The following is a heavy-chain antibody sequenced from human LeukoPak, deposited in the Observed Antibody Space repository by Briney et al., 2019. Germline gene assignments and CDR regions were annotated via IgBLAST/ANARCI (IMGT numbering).Heavy chain of an antibody. CDR1: GFTFSSYA. Sequence: GGSLRLSCAASGFTFSSYAMSWVRQAPGKGLEWVANIKQDGSEKYYVDSVKGRFTISRDNAKNSLYLQMNSLRAEDTAVYYCANRGLEWGKGTTVTVSS. V-gene: IGHV3-7*01. CDR2: IKQDGSEK. J-gene: IGHJ6*04. D-gene: IGHD6-25*01. CDR3: ANRGLE.